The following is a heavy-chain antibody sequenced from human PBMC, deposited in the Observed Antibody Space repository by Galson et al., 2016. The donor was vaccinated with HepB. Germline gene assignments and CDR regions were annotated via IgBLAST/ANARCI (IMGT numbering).Heavy chain of an antibody. D-gene: IGHD2-21*02. J-gene: IGHJ4*02. CDR1: GFIFDNYA. V-gene: IGHV3-9*01. CDR2: ISWNSRSV. Sequence: SLRLSCAASGFIFDNYALHWVRQVPGEGPEWVSSISWNSRSVEYAESVKGRFTTSRDNAKNSLFLKMNILRVEATSFYYCAMGLLPPYYLDYWGQGALVTVSS. CDR3: AMGLLPPYYLDY.